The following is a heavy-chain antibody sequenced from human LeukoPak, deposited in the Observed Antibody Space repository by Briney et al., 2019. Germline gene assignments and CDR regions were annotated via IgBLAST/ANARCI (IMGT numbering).Heavy chain of an antibody. CDR2: INHSGST. Sequence: SETLSLTCAVYGGSFSGYYWSWIRQPPGKGLEWIGEINHSGSTNYNPSLKSRVTISVDTSKNQFSLKLSSVTAADTAVYYCARHGLQINLRFHKNWFDPWGQGTLVTVSS. CDR1: GGSFSGYY. CDR3: ARHGLQINLRFHKNWFDP. J-gene: IGHJ5*02. V-gene: IGHV4-34*01. D-gene: IGHD3-3*01.